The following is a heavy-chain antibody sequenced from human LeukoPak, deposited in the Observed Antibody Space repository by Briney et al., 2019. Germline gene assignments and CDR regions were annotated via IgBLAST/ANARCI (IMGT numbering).Heavy chain of an antibody. J-gene: IGHJ4*02. CDR2: ISSSSSYI. V-gene: IGHV3-21*01. CDR1: GFTFSSYS. Sequence: GGSLRLSCAASGFTFSSYSMNWVRQAPGKGLEWVSSISSSSSYIYYADSVKGRFTISRDNAKNSLYLQMNSLRAEDTAVYYCAREGGPYRPLDYSGQGTLVTVSS. CDR3: AREGGPYRPLDY.